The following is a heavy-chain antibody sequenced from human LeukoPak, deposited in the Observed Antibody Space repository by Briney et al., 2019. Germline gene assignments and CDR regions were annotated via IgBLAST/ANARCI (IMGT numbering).Heavy chain of an antibody. D-gene: IGHD2-2*01. V-gene: IGHV4-39*01. CDR3: ARQPVPAAIHWFDP. CDR1: GGSISSSSYY. CDR2: IYYSGST. J-gene: IGHJ5*02. Sequence: PSETLSLTCTVSGGSISSSSYYWGWIRQPPGKGLEWIGSIYYSGSTYYNPSLKSRVTISVDTSKNQLSLKLSSVTAADTAVYYCARQPVPAAIHWFDPWGQGTLVTVSS.